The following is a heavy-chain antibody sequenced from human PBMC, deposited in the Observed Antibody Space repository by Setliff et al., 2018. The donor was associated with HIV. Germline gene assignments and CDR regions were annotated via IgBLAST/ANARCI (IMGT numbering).Heavy chain of an antibody. CDR2: IITNGGTT. J-gene: IGHJ4*02. CDR3: ARDLTLYKL. Sequence: GSLRLSCTASGFTFGDYALSWVRQAPGKGLEWVSSIITNGGTTFYSDSVKGRFTISRDDSNNLLYLQMNSLRAEDTATYYCARDLTLYKLWGQGTLVTVSS. CDR1: GFTFGDYA. D-gene: IGHD1-1*01. V-gene: IGHV3-20*04.